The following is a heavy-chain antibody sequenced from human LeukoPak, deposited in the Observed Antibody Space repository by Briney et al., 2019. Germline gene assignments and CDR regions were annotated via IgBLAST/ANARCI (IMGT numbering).Heavy chain of an antibody. CDR2: ISGSGRNI. V-gene: IGHV3-48*03. J-gene: IGHJ3*02. D-gene: IGHD4-17*01. CDR1: GFTFSSSE. CDR3: ARENFVDYGDAFDI. Sequence: GGALRLSCAASGFTFSSSEMNWVRQAPGKGLERVSYISGSGRNIYYADSVKGRFTISRDNAKNSLYLQMSSLRAEDTAVYFCARENFVDYGDAFDIWGQGTMVTVSS.